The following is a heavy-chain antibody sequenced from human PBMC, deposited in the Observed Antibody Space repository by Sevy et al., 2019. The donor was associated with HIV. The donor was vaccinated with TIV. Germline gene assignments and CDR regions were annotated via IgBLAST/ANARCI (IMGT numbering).Heavy chain of an antibody. D-gene: IGHD3-22*01. Sequence: ASVKVSCKASGYTFTSYYMHWVRQAPGQGLEWMGIINPSGGSTSYAQTFQGRVTMTRDTSTSTVYMELSSLRSEDTAVYYCARDLDGGIDKNYYDSSGYEGYFQHWGQGTLVTVSS. CDR3: ARDLDGGIDKNYYDSSGYEGYFQH. CDR1: GYTFTSYY. V-gene: IGHV1-46*01. J-gene: IGHJ1*01. CDR2: INPSGGST.